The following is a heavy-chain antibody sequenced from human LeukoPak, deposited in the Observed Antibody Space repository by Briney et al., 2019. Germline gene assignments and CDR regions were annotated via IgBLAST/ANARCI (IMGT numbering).Heavy chain of an antibody. V-gene: IGHV3-7*01. CDR3: ARDLAYSGYDLEASDY. Sequence: GGSLRLSCATSGFTFSRYWMSWVRQAPGKGLECVANIKQDGSVTYYVDSVRGRFTISRDNAKNSLYLQMNSLRAEDTAVYYCARDLAYSGYDLEASDYWGQGTLVTVSS. CDR1: GFTFSRYW. D-gene: IGHD5-12*01. J-gene: IGHJ4*02. CDR2: IKQDGSVT.